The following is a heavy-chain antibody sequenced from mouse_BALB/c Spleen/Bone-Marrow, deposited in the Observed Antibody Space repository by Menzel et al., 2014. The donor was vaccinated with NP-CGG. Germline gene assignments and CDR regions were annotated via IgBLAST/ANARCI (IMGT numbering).Heavy chain of an antibody. CDR1: GFTFSDFY. CDR2: SRNKAKYYTT. J-gene: IGHJ3*01. D-gene: IGHD2-10*02. CDR3: ARDVGYGNYFVY. Sequence: EVKLVESGGGLVQPGDSLRLSCATSGFTFSDFYMEWVRQPPGKRLEWIAASRNKAKYYTTEYSASVKGRFIVSRDTSQSVLYLQMNALSAEDTAIYYCARDVGYGNYFVYWGQGTLVTVSA. V-gene: IGHV7-1*02.